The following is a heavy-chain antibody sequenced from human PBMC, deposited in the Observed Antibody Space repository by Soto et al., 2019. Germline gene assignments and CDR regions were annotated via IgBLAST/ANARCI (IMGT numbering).Heavy chain of an antibody. Sequence: QVQLEESGPGLVKPPETLTLTCTVSGASISGRSSYSWGWIRQPPGKGLEWIGTIYYSGATDYSPSLQGRVSISVDTSKNHFSLMMNSLTAAETAVYFCARLSAVRGVIHYWGQGTLVAVSS. J-gene: IGHJ4*02. CDR1: GASISGRSSYS. CDR3: ARLSAVRGVIHY. D-gene: IGHD3-10*01. V-gene: IGHV4-39*02. CDR2: IYYSGAT.